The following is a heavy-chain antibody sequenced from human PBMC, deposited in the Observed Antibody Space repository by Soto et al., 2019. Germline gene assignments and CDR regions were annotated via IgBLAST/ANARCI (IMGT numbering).Heavy chain of an antibody. CDR3: ARDLQAGTDNVNWFAP. V-gene: IGHV3-30*04. CDR2: LAYDGSNR. D-gene: IGHD1-1*01. Sequence: QVQLVESGGGVVQPGRSMRLSCAASGFSISSSAMHWVRQAPGKGLEWVAVLAYDGSNRWYADSAKGRFTISRDNSQNTVYLQRSSLRGEDTAVYYCARDLQAGTDNVNWFAPWGQGTLVTVSS. CDR1: GFSISSSA. J-gene: IGHJ5*02.